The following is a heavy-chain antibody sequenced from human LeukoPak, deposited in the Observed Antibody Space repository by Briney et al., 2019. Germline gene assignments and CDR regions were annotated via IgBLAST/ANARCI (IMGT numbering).Heavy chain of an antibody. CDR1: GYSISSGYY. V-gene: IGHV4-38-2*02. CDR2: IYHSGST. Sequence: SETLSLTCTVSGYSISSGYYWGWIRQPPGKGLEWIGSIYHSGSTYYNPSLESRVTISVDTSKNQFSLKVISVTAADTAVYYCARGVGYCSGGRCPFDYWGRGTQVTVSS. CDR3: ARGVGYCSGGRCPFDY. J-gene: IGHJ4*01. D-gene: IGHD2-15*01.